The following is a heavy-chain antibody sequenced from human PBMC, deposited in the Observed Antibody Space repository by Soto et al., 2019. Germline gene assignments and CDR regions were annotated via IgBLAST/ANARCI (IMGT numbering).Heavy chain of an antibody. D-gene: IGHD3-16*01. CDR3: AIVQFGRGILSNIMDV. Sequence: QVQLVESGGGVVQPGRSLRLSCATSGFTFTRSGMHWVRQAPGKGLDWVAVISSDGGNKYYGESVRGRFTISRDNSNNTLCLEMKILRVDDTAVYYCAIVQFGRGILSNIMDVWGQGTTVTVYS. CDR2: ISSDGGNK. V-gene: IGHV3-30*03. J-gene: IGHJ6*02. CDR1: GFTFTRSG.